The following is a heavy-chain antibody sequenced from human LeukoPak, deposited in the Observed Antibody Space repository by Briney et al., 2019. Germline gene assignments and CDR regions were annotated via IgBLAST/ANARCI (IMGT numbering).Heavy chain of an antibody. D-gene: IGHD6-13*01. V-gene: IGHV4-39*01. Sequence: SETLSLTCTVSGGSLSSNGYYWSWIRQSPGKGLEWIGSIYYSGTTYYNLSLKSRVTISVDTSKNQFSLKLSSVTAADTAVYYCARQISSSWPLDYWGQGTLVTVSS. CDR1: GGSLSSNGYY. CDR3: ARQISSSWPLDY. CDR2: IYYSGTT. J-gene: IGHJ4*02.